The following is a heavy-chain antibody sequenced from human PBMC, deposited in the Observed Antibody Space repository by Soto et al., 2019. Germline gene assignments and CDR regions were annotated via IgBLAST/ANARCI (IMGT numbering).Heavy chain of an antibody. CDR2: IRGKANSYAT. V-gene: IGHV3-73*01. CDR1: GFTFSGSA. J-gene: IGHJ4*02. Sequence: PGGSLRLSCAASGFTFSGSAMHWVRQASGKGLEWVGRIRGKANSYATAYAASVKGRFTISRDDSKNTAYQQMNSLKTEDTAVYYCTRHLGARGYSYGSDYWGQGTLVTVSS. CDR3: TRHLGARGYSYGSDY. D-gene: IGHD5-18*01.